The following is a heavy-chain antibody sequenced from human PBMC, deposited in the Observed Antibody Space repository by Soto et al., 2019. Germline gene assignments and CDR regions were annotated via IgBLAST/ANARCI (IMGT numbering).Heavy chain of an antibody. CDR1: GYTFTSYG. Sequence: ASVKVSCKASGYTFTSYGISWVRQAPGQGLEWRGWISAYNGNTNYAQKLQGRVTMTTDTSTSTAYMELRSLRSDDTAVYYCAREPFLLQVYYYYGMDVWGQGTTVTESS. CDR3: AREPFLLQVYYYYGMDV. J-gene: IGHJ6*02. CDR2: ISAYNGNT. V-gene: IGHV1-18*04. D-gene: IGHD3-22*01.